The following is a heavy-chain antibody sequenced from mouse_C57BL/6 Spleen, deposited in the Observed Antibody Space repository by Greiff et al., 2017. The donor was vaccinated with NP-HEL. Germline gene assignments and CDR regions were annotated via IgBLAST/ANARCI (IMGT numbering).Heavy chain of an antibody. V-gene: IGHV5-9-1*02. D-gene: IGHD2-4*01. CDR1: GFTFSSYA. Sequence: EVQLVESGEGLVKPGGSLKLSCAASGFTFSSYAMSWVRQTPEKRLEWVAYISSGGDYIYYADTVKGRFTISRDNARNTLYLQMSSLKSEDTAMYYCTRVGNYDYLDYWGQGTTLTVAS. J-gene: IGHJ2*01. CDR2: ISSGGDYI. CDR3: TRVGNYDYLDY.